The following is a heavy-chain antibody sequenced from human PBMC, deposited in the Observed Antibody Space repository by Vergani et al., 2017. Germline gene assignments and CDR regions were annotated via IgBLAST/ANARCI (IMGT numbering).Heavy chain of an antibody. V-gene: IGHV3-49*04. D-gene: IGHD3-9*01. CDR3: TTDVQYDILTGYYPFDY. CDR1: GFTFGDYA. J-gene: IGHJ4*02. CDR2: IRSKAYGGTT. Sequence: EVQLVESGGGLVQPGRSLRLSCTASGFTFGDYAMSWVRQAPGKGLEWVGFIRSKAYGGTTDYAAPVKGRFTISRDDSKNTLYLQMNSLKTEDTAVYYCTTDVQYDILTGYYPFDYWGQGTLVTVSS.